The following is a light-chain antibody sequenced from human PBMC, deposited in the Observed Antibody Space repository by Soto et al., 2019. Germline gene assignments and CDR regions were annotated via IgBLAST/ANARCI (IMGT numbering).Light chain of an antibody. V-gene: IGLV2-14*01. J-gene: IGLJ1*01. CDR1: GSDVGGYDY. Sequence: QSALTQPASVSGSPGQSITISCTGSGSDVGGYDYVSWYQRHPGKAPKLMIYEVSNRPSGISDRFSGSKSGNTASLTISGLQAEDEADYFCSSYTSGSTRYVFGSGTKVTLL. CDR2: EVS. CDR3: SSYTSGSTRYV.